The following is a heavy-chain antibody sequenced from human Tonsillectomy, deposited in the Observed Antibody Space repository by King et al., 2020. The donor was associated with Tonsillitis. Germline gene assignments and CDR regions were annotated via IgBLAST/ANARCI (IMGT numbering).Heavy chain of an antibody. Sequence: VQLVESGAEVKKPGASVKVSCRASGYTFTSYGISWVRQAPGQGLEWMGWISGYNGNINYAEKLQGRVTMTTDTSTSTAYMELRNLRYDDTAVYYCARDVDIVTTTVDYWGQGTLVTVSS. CDR1: GYTFTSYG. V-gene: IGHV1-18*01. CDR3: ARDVDIVTTTVDY. J-gene: IGHJ4*02. D-gene: IGHD5-12*01. CDR2: ISGYNGNI.